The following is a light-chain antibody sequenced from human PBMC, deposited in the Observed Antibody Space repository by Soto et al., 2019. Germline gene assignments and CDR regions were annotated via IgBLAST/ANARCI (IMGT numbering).Light chain of an antibody. V-gene: IGKV1-5*03. CDR3: QQYDSYPWT. CDR1: QSINDW. CDR2: KAS. Sequence: DIQMTQSPSTLSASVGDRVTITCRASQSINDWLAWYQQKPGKAPKLLIYKASSLESGVPSRFSGSGSGTEFTLTISSLQPDDFATYYCQQYDSYPWTLGQGTKVDTK. J-gene: IGKJ1*01.